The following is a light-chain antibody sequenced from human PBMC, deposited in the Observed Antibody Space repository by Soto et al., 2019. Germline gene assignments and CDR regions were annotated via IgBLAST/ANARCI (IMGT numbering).Light chain of an antibody. CDR1: QSVSNNY. CDR3: QQYGSSPWT. J-gene: IGKJ1*01. V-gene: IGKV3-20*01. Sequence: EIVLTQSPGTLSLSTGERATRSCRASQSVSNNYLAWYQQKPGQAPRLLIYGASSRATGIPDRFSGSGSGTDFTLTISRLEPEDFAVYYCQQYGSSPWTFGQGTKVDIK. CDR2: GAS.